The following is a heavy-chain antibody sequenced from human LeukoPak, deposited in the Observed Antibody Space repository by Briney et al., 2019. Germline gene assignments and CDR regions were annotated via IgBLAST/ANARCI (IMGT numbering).Heavy chain of an antibody. CDR2: IYYSWST. Sequence: RPSETLSLTCTVSGGSISSNSYYWGWIRQPPGKGLEWIGTIYYSWSTYYNPSLKSRVTISVDTSKNQFSLKLSSVTAADTAVYYCGTHSSTYYWFDYWGQGTLVTVSS. CDR1: GGSISSNSYY. J-gene: IGHJ4*02. CDR3: GTHSSTYYWFDY. D-gene: IGHD3-22*01. V-gene: IGHV4-39*01.